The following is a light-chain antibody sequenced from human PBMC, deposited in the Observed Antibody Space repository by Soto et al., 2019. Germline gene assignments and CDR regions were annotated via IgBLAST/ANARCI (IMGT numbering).Light chain of an antibody. J-gene: IGKJ3*01. V-gene: IGKV1D-12*01. CDR2: SAS. CDR1: QGISCW. Sequence: DIQMTQSPSSVSASVGDRVTITCRASQGISCWLAWYQQKPGKAPKLLIYSASSLQSGVPSRFSGSGSGPDFTLTISSLQPEDFATYYRQQANSFPPFTFGPGTKVDIK. CDR3: QQANSFPPFT.